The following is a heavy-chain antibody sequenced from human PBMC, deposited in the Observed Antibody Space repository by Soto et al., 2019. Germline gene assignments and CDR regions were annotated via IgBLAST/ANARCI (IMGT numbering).Heavy chain of an antibody. CDR1: GYTFTSYA. CDR3: ARSPLRTDGGKPPFGY. Sequence: QVQLVQSGAEVKKPGASVKVSCKDSGYTFTSYAMHWVRQAPGQRLEWMGWINAGNGNTKYSQKFQGRVTITRDTSASTADMELSSLRSEATAVYYCARSPLRTDGGKPPFGYWGQGTLVTVSS. V-gene: IGHV1-3*01. J-gene: IGHJ4*02. D-gene: IGHD2-15*01. CDR2: INAGNGNT.